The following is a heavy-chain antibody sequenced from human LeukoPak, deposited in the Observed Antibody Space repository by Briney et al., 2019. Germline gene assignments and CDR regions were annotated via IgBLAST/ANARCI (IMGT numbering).Heavy chain of an antibody. D-gene: IGHD1-1*01. CDR1: GFTFSDYY. CDR2: ISSNGSTI. V-gene: IGHV3-11*04. Sequence: GGSLRLSCAASGFTFSDYYMRWVRQAPGKGLEWVSYISSNGSTIYYADAVKGRFTISRDTAKNTLYLQTNSLRAEDTAVYYCARERAGTTGGAVFDIWGQGTMVTVSS. J-gene: IGHJ3*02. CDR3: ARERAGTTGGAVFDI.